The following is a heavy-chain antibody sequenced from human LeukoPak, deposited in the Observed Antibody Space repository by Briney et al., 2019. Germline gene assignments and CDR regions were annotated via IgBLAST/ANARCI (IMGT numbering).Heavy chain of an antibody. D-gene: IGHD4-17*01. CDR2: IYPGDSDT. CDR1: GYSFTSYW. J-gene: IGHJ6*02. V-gene: IGHV5-51*01. Sequence: GESLQISCQGSGYSFTSYWIGWARQMPGKGLEWMGIIYPGDSDTRYSPSFQGQVTISADKSISTAYLQWSSLKASDTAMYYCATYYGDYYYGMDVWGQGTTVTVSS. CDR3: ATYYGDYYYGMDV.